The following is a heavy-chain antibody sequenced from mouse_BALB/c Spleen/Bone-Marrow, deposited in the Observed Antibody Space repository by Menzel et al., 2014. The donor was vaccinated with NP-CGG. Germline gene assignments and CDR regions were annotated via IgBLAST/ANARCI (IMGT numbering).Heavy chain of an antibody. Sequence: VMLVESGPDLVAPSQSLSITCTVSGFSLTSYGVHWVRQPPGKGLEWLVVIWSDGSTTYNSALKSRLSISKDNSKSKVFLKMNSLQTDDTAVYYCARHEHDYGFAYWGQGTLVTVSA. CDR3: ARHEHDYGFAY. CDR2: IWSDGST. D-gene: IGHD2-4*01. CDR1: GFSLTSYG. J-gene: IGHJ3*01. V-gene: IGHV2-6-2*01.